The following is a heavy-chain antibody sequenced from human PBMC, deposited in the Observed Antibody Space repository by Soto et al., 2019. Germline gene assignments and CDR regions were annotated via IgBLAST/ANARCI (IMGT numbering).Heavy chain of an antibody. Sequence: GGSLRLSCAASGFTVSSNYMSWVRQAPGKGLEWVSVIYSGGSTYYADSVKGRFTISRHNSKNTLYLQMNSLRAEDTAVYYCARGSSDYYGLGSYYNAEFGHYYYYMDVWGKGTTVTVSS. V-gene: IGHV3-53*04. CDR3: ARGSSDYYGLGSYYNAEFGHYYYYMDV. CDR2: IYSGGST. CDR1: GFTVSSNY. J-gene: IGHJ6*03. D-gene: IGHD3-10*01.